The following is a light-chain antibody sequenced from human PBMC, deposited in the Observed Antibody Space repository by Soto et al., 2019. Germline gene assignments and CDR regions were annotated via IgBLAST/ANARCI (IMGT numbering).Light chain of an antibody. Sequence: STLPQPASVPGSPGQSITISCTGTSSDVGGYKYVSWYQQHPGKAPKVMIYELSNRLSGDSKRFTGSKYGNRASLTILGLQAEDEADYYCSVYTSSITYVFGSGTNVTVL. CDR1: SSDVGGYKY. V-gene: IGLV2-14*01. J-gene: IGLJ1*01. CDR2: ELS. CDR3: SVYTSSITYV.